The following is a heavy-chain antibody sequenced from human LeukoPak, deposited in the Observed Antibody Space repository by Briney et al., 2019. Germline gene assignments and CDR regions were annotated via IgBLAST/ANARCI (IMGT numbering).Heavy chain of an antibody. V-gene: IGHV3-30*04. CDR2: ISYDGSNK. CDR3: AKSRPLWFGDSSDY. J-gene: IGHJ4*02. D-gene: IGHD3-10*01. Sequence: QPGRSLRLSCAASGFTFSSYAMHWVRQAPGKGLEWVAVISYDGSNKYYADSVKGRFTISRDNSKNTLYLQMNSLRAEDTAVYYCAKSRPLWFGDSSDYWGQGTLVTVSS. CDR1: GFTFSSYA.